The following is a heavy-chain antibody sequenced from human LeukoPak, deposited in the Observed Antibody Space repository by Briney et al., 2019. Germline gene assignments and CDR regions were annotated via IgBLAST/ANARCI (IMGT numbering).Heavy chain of an antibody. J-gene: IGHJ4*02. D-gene: IGHD3-3*01. CDR1: GFTFRNYA. CDR3: ARDRAWNYFDY. V-gene: IGHV3-30*04. Sequence: PGRSLRLSCAASGFTFRNYAMHWVRQAPGKGLEWVAIISNDGSRKYYAHSVEGRFTISRDNSKNTLYLQMDSLRAEDTAVYYCARDRAWNYFDYWGQGTLVTVSS. CDR2: ISNDGSRK.